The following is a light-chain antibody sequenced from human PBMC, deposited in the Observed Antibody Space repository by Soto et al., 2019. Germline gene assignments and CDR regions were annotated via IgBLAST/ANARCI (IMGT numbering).Light chain of an antibody. Sequence: MVLTKSPARLSPSPGERSTLACRASQTVXSRLAWYERKPGQAPRILIXDQSYRATGIPARFSGSGSGRDFTITLSSLEPEDFAVSYCRQRSNWPTLTVGQGTKVDIK. CDR2: DQS. V-gene: IGKV3-11*02. CDR1: QTVXSR. J-gene: IGKJ1*01. CDR3: RQRSNWPTLT.